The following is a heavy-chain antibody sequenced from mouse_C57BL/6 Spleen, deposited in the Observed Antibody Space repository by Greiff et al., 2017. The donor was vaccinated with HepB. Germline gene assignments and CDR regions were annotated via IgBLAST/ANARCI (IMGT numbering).Heavy chain of an antibody. CDR1: GYTFTSYW. J-gene: IGHJ2*01. CDR3: ARRNYDGCSPSYYFDG. D-gene: IGHD1-1*01. Sequence: VQLQQPGAELVKPGASVKLSCKASGYTFTSYWMHWVKQRPGQGLEWIGMIHPNSGSTNYNQKFKSKATLTVDKSSSTAYMELSSLTSEDSAVYYCARRNYDGCSPSYYFDGWGKGTTLTVSS. V-gene: IGHV1-64*01. CDR2: IHPNSGST.